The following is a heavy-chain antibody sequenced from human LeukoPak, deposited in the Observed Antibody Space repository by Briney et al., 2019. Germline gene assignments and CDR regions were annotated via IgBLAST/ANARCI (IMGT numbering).Heavy chain of an antibody. CDR2: ISWNSGSI. Sequence: GGSLRLSCAASGFTFDDYAMHWVRQAPGKGLEWVSGISWNSGSIGYADSVKGRFTISRDNAKNSLYLQMNSLRAEDTALYYCAKGRVRRWLQFFDEFAYWGQGTLVTVSS. J-gene: IGHJ4*02. CDR3: AKGRVRRWLQFFDEFAY. CDR1: GFTFDDYA. V-gene: IGHV3-9*01. D-gene: IGHD5-24*01.